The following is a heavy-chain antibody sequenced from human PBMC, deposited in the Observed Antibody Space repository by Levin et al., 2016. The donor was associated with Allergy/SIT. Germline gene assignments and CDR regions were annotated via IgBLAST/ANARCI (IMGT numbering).Heavy chain of an antibody. CDR2: TSSSSSYI. CDR1: GFTFSSYS. CDR3: ARNGGTLYYDFWSGYFGGTSDVPHQQNWFDP. J-gene: IGHJ5*02. V-gene: IGHV3-21*01. Sequence: GGSLRLSCAASGFTFSSYSMNWVRQAPGKGLEWVSSTSSSSSYIYYADSVKGRFTISRDNAKNSLYLQMNSLRAEDTAVYYCARNGGTLYYDFWSGYFGGTSDVPHQQNWFDPWGQGTLVTVSS. D-gene: IGHD3-3*01.